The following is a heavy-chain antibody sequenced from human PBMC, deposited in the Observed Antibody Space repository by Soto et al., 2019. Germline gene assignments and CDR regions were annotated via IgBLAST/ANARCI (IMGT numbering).Heavy chain of an antibody. Sequence: PGGSLRLSCTVSGFPFNTYGINWVRQAPGKGLEWVSSVSKSDYTYYSDSVKGRFTISRDNAKNSVSLQMNTLRVEDTAVYYCAREDSIIIPAVSDFWGQGTLVTVS. CDR1: GFPFNTYG. D-gene: IGHD2-2*01. CDR3: AREDSIIIPAVSDF. V-gene: IGHV3-21*01. CDR2: VSKSDYT. J-gene: IGHJ4*02.